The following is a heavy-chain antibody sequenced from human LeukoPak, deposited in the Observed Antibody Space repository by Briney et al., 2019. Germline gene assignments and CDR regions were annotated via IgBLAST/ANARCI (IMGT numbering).Heavy chain of an antibody. Sequence: PGRSLRLSCAASGFTFDDHGMSWVRQAPGNGLEWVSGINWNGGSTGYADSVKGRFTISRDNAKNSLYLQMNSLRGEDTALYYCARWGSGDYDYYYYGMDVWGQGTTVTVS. CDR3: ARWGSGDYDYYYYGMDV. V-gene: IGHV3-20*04. D-gene: IGHD4-17*01. CDR1: GFTFDDHG. CDR2: INWNGGST. J-gene: IGHJ6*02.